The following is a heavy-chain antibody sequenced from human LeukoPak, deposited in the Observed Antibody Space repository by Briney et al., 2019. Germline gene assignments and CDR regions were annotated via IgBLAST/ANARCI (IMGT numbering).Heavy chain of an antibody. V-gene: IGHV4-61*02. CDR1: GGSISSGSYY. CDR3: AREGYSYGYYYYYYMDV. D-gene: IGHD5-18*01. Sequence: SQTLSLTCTVSGGSISSGSYYWSWIRQPAGKGLEWIGRIYTSGSTNYNPSLKSRVTISVDTSKNQFSLKLSSVTAAGTAVYYCAREGYSYGYYYYYYMDVWGKGTTVTVSS. CDR2: IYTSGST. J-gene: IGHJ6*03.